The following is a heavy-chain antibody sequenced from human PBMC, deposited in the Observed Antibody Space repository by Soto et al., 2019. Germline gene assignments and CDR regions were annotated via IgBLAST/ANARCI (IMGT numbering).Heavy chain of an antibody. CDR2: VIPILGMA. D-gene: IGHD2-2*01. CDR3: ARGGAVVVPGAVDRHNWFDP. CDR1: GGTFSSYS. V-gene: IGHV1-69*02. J-gene: IGHJ5*02. Sequence: QVQLVQSGAEVKKPGSSVKVSCEASGGTFSSYSFSWVRQAPGQGLEWMGRVIPILGMANYAQKFQGRVTITADKSTRTVYMGLSSLRSEDTAVYYCARGGAVVVPGAVDRHNWFDPWGQGTLVTVSS.